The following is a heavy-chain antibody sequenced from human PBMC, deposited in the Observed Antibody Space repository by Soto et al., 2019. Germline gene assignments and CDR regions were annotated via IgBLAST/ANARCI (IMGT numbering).Heavy chain of an antibody. CDR2: IYYSGST. D-gene: IGHD4-17*01. CDR1: GGSISYYY. Sequence: SETLSLTCTVSGGSISYYYWSWIRQPPGKGLEWTGYIYYSGSTNYNPSLKSRVTISVDTSKNQFSLKLSSVTAADTAVYYCARGNDYGDYYFDHWGQGTLVTVSS. J-gene: IGHJ4*02. CDR3: ARGNDYGDYYFDH. V-gene: IGHV4-59*01.